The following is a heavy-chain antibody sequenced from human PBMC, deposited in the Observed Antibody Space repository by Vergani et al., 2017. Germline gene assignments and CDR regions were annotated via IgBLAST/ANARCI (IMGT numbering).Heavy chain of an antibody. Sequence: EVQLVESGGGLVKPGGSLRLSCAASGFTFSSYSMNWVRQAPGKGLEWVSSISSSSSYIYYADSVKGRFTISRDNAKNSLYLQMNSLRAEDTAVYYCARDEDRWDSGSYPYYWGQGTLVTVSS. CDR2: ISSSSSYI. CDR1: GFTFSSYS. V-gene: IGHV3-21*04. D-gene: IGHD1-26*01. J-gene: IGHJ4*02. CDR3: ARDEDRWDSGSYPYY.